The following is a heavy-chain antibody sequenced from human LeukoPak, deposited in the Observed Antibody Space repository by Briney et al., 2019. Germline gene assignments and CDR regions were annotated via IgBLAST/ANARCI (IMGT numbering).Heavy chain of an antibody. J-gene: IGHJ3*02. Sequence: PSETLSLTCAVYGGSFSGYYWSWIRQPPGKGLEWIGEINHSGSTNYNPSLKSRVTISVDTSKNQFSLKLSSVTAADTAVYYCARRPSSSSGRRARNDAFDIWGQGTMVTVSS. CDR2: INHSGST. CDR3: ARRPSSSSGRRARNDAFDI. D-gene: IGHD6-6*01. CDR1: GGSFSGYY. V-gene: IGHV4-34*01.